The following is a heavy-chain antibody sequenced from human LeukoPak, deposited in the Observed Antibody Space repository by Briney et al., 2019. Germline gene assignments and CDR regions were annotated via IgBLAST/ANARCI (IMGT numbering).Heavy chain of an antibody. Sequence: SETLSLTCTVSGGSISSNTYFWGWIRQPPGKGLEWIGEINHSGSTNYNASLKSQVSISIDTSKNQFSLRLTSVTAADTAVYYCARQTGSGLFILPGGQGTLVTVSS. CDR2: INHSGST. V-gene: IGHV4-39*01. D-gene: IGHD3/OR15-3a*01. J-gene: IGHJ4*02. CDR3: ARQTGSGLFILP. CDR1: GGSISSNTYF.